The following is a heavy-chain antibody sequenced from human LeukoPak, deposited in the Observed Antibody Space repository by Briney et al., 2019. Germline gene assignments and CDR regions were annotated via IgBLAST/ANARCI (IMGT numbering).Heavy chain of an antibody. CDR1: GGSISSGGYY. CDR2: IYYSGST. CDR3: ASVYYYDSSGYYSDY. V-gene: IGHV4-31*03. Sequence: SETLSLTCTVSGGSISSGGYYWSWIRQHPGKGLEWIGYIYYSGSTYYNPSLKSRVTISVDTSKNQFSLKLSSATAADTAVYYCASVYYYDSSGYYSDYWGQGTLVTVSS. J-gene: IGHJ4*02. D-gene: IGHD3-22*01.